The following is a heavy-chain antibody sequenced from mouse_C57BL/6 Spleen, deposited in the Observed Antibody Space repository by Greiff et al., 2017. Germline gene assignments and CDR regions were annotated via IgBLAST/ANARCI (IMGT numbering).Heavy chain of an antibody. CDR3: ARGARDTTVDYFDY. J-gene: IGHJ2*01. CDR1: GYSFTGYF. CDR2: INPYNGDT. D-gene: IGHD1-1*01. Sequence: VQLQQSGPELVKPGDSVKISCKASGYSFTGYFMNWVMQSHGKSLEWIGRINPYNGDTFYNQKFKGKATLTVDKSSSTAHMELRSLTSEDSAVYYCARGARDTTVDYFDYWGQGTTLTVSS. V-gene: IGHV1-20*01.